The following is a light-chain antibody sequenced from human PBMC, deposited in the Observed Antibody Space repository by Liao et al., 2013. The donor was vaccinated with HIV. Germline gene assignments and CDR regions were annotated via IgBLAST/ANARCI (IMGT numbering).Light chain of an antibody. CDR3: QVWHTTSWV. CDR1: NIGSKS. J-gene: IGLJ3*02. CDR2: NDN. V-gene: IGLV3-21*04. Sequence: SYELTQPPSVSVAPGKTARITCGGNNIGSKSVHWYQQKPGQAPVLVIYNDNDRPSGIPERFSGSNSGNTATLTISRVEAGDEADYYCQVWHTTSWVFGGGTKLTVL.